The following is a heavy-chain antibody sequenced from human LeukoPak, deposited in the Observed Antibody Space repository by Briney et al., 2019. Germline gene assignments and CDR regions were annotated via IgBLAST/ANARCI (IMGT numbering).Heavy chain of an antibody. CDR2: IYYSGNS. Sequence: SETLSLTCAVSGYSISSTNWWGWIRQPPGKGLEWIGYIYYSGNSNYNPSLKSRVTMSVDTSKNQFSLNLSSVTALDTAVYYCARDYDILTGYSGSFPFVWGQGTLVTVSS. D-gene: IGHD3-9*01. CDR1: GYSISSTNW. CDR3: ARDYDILTGYSGSFPFV. V-gene: IGHV4-28*06. J-gene: IGHJ4*02.